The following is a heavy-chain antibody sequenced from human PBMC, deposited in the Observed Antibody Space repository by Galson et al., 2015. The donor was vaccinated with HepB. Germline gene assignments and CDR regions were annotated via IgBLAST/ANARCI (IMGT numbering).Heavy chain of an antibody. J-gene: IGHJ4*02. Sequence: SLRLSCAASGFTFIRYWMTWVRQAPGKGLEWVASIKEDGGEKHLVDSVKGRFTISRDNAKNSLYLQMNSLRAEDTAVYYCAKHRGVAEAGTLFDYWGQGTLVTVSS. V-gene: IGHV3-7*01. D-gene: IGHD6-13*01. CDR2: IKEDGGEK. CDR3: AKHRGVAEAGTLFDY. CDR1: GFTFIRYW.